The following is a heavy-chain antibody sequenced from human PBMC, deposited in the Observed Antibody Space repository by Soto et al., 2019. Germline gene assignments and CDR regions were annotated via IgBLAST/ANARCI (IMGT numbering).Heavy chain of an antibody. CDR1: GYTFTSYY. Sequence: QVQLVQSGAEVKKPGASVKVSCKASGYTFTSYYMHWVRQAPGQGLEWMGIINPSGGSTSYAQKFQGRVTMTRDTSTSTVYRELSSLRYEETAVYYYARDGYRHVFDYWGQGTLVTGSS. D-gene: IGHD5-18*01. CDR3: ARDGYRHVFDY. V-gene: IGHV1-46*01. CDR2: INPSGGST. J-gene: IGHJ4*02.